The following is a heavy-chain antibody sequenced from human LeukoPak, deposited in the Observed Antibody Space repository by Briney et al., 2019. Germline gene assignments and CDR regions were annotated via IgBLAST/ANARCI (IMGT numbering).Heavy chain of an antibody. CDR1: GGSFSGYY. J-gene: IGHJ3*02. D-gene: IGHD3-10*01. CDR3: ATYGSGYDAFDI. V-gene: IGHV4-30-2*01. Sequence: SETLSLTCAVYGGSFSGYYWSWIRQPPGKGLEWIGYIYHSGSTYYNPSLKSRVTISVDRSKNQFSLKLSSVTAADTAVYYCATYGSGYDAFDIWGQGTMVTVSS. CDR2: IYHSGST.